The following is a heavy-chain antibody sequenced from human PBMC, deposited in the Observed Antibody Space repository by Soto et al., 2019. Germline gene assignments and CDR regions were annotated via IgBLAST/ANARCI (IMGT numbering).Heavy chain of an antibody. J-gene: IGHJ6*02. CDR1: GGSISSYY. CDR3: ASTTAYYYYYGMDV. Sequence: SETLSLTCTVSGGSISSYYWSWIRQPAGKGLEWIGRIYTSGSTNYNPSLKSRVTMSVGTSKDQFSLKLSSVTAADTAVYYCASTTAYYYYYGMDVWGQGTTVTVSS. CDR2: IYTSGST. D-gene: IGHD5-18*01. V-gene: IGHV4-4*07.